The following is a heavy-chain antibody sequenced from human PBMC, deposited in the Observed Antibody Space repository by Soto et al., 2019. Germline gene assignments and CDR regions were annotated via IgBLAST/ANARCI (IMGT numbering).Heavy chain of an antibody. V-gene: IGHV3-33*01. Sequence: PGGSLRLSCAASGFTFSSYGMHWVRQAPGKWLEWVAVIWYDGSNKYYADSVKGRFTISRDNSKNTLYLQMNSLRAEDTAVYYCARDPQGWLRYYYYGMDVWGQGTTVTVSS. D-gene: IGHD5-12*01. CDR1: GFTFSSYG. CDR3: ARDPQGWLRYYYYGMDV. J-gene: IGHJ6*02. CDR2: IWYDGSNK.